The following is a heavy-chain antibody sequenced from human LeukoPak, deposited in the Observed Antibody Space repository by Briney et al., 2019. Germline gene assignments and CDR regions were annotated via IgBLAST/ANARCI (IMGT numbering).Heavy chain of an antibody. V-gene: IGHV3-30-3*01. J-gene: IGHJ4*02. CDR1: GSTFSSYA. CDR2: ISYDGSNK. CDR3: ARVEYNYGSYYFDY. Sequence: PGGSLRLSCAASGSTFSSYAMHWVRQAPGKGLEWVAVISYDGSNKYYADSVKGRFTISRDNAKNTLYLQMNSLRAEDTAVYYCARVEYNYGSYYFDYWGQGTLVTVSS. D-gene: IGHD5-18*01.